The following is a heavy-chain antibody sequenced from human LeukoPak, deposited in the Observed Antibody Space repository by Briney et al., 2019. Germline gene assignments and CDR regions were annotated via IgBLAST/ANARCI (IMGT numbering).Heavy chain of an antibody. CDR2: ISAYNGNT. CDR1: GYTFTSYG. J-gene: IGHJ4*02. V-gene: IGHV1-18*01. D-gene: IGHD3-22*01. Sequence: ASVKVSCKASGYTFTSYGISWVRQAPGQGLEWMGWISAYNGNTNYTQKLQGRVTMTTDTSTSTAYMELRSLRSDDTAVYYCARDHYYDSSGSFDYWGQGTLVTVSS. CDR3: ARDHYYDSSGSFDY.